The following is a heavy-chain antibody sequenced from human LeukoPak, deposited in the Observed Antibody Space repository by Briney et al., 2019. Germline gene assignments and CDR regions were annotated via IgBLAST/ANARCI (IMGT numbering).Heavy chain of an antibody. CDR2: ITSDSSEI. CDR3: ARVSTGPFYFYNYMDV. J-gene: IGHJ6*03. CDR1: GFTFSTYN. D-gene: IGHD1-1*01. Sequence: GGSLRLSCAASGFTFSTYNMNWVRQAPGRGLEWVSFITSDSSEIYYADSLKGRFTISRDNARNSLFLQVNSLRAEDKAVYYCARVSTGPFYFYNYMDVWGKGTTVTVSS. V-gene: IGHV3-21*01.